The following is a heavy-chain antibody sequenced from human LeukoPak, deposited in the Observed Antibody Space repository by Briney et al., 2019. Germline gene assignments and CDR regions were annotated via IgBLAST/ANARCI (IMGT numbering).Heavy chain of an antibody. D-gene: IGHD1-26*01. J-gene: IGHJ3*01. CDR2: TTTSGST. Sequence: PSETLSLTCTVSGGSIRSGNYYWSWIRQPAGKGLEWVGRTTTSGSTNYNPSLKSRVTISVDTSKNQFSLRLSSVTAADTAVYYCTRDGRRGSYGDAFDLGGQGTMVTVSS. V-gene: IGHV4-61*02. CDR1: GGSIRSGNYY. CDR3: TRDGRRGSYGDAFDL.